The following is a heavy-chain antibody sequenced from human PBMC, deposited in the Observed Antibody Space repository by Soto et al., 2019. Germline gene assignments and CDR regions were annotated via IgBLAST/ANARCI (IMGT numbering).Heavy chain of an antibody. CDR3: AKNQGVELVPLATVDWFDP. V-gene: IGHV3-23*01. Sequence: PGGSLRLSCAASGFIPENFATSWVRQAPGKGPEWISSISGSGFKKYYADSVKGRFTISRDNSKSTVYLELNNLSAEDTAVYHCAKNQGVELVPLATVDWFDPWGQGSVVTVSS. D-gene: IGHD1-26*01. CDR1: GFIPENFA. CDR2: ISGSGFKK. J-gene: IGHJ5*02.